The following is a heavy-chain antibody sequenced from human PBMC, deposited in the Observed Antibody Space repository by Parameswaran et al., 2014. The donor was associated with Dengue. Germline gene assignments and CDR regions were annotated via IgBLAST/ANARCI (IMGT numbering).Heavy chain of an antibody. CDR2: IRYDGSNK. Sequence: VRQMPGKGLEWVAFIRYDGSNKYYADSVKGRFTISRDNSKNTLYLQMNSLRAEDTAVYYCAKRALGVAIDFDYWGQGTLVTVSS. J-gene: IGHJ4*02. CDR3: AKRALGVAIDFDY. V-gene: IGHV3-30*02. D-gene: IGHD3-3*01.